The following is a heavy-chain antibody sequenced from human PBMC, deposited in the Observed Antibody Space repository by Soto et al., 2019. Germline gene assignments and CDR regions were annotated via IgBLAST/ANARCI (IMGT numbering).Heavy chain of an antibody. J-gene: IGHJ6*02. CDR2: INHSGST. V-gene: IGHV4-34*01. D-gene: IGHD3-10*01. CDR3: ARGPLKSMVRGVIEYYYGMDV. Sequence: PSETLSLTCAVYGGSFSGYYWSWIRQPPGKGLEWIGEINHSGSTNYNPSLKSRVTISVDTSKNQFSLKLSSVTAADTAVYYCARGPLKSMVRGVIEYYYGMDVWGQGTTVTVSS. CDR1: GGSFSGYY.